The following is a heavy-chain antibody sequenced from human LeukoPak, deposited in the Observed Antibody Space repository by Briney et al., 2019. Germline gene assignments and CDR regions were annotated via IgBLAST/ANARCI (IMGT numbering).Heavy chain of an antibody. D-gene: IGHD3-16*02. CDR1: RYTFTGYY. CDR2: INPNSGGT. V-gene: IGHV1-2*02. Sequence: GASVKVSCKASRYTFTGYYVHWVRQAHGQGLEWMGWINPNSGGTNYAQKFQGRVTMTRDTSISTAYMELSRLRSDDTAVYYCAREGVPLGARRPFDYWGQGTLVTVSS. CDR3: AREGVPLGARRPFDY. J-gene: IGHJ4*02.